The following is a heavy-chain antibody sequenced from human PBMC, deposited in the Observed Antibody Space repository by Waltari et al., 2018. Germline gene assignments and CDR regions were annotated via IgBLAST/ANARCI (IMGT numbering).Heavy chain of an antibody. CDR1: GFTFSSYE. D-gene: IGHD6-19*01. J-gene: IGHJ4*02. CDR2: ISSSGSTR. Sequence: EVQLVESGGGLVQPGGSLRLSCAASGFTFSSYEMNWVPQAPGKGRDWVSYISSSGSTRYYADSGKGRFTISRDNAKNSLYLQMNSLRSEDTAVYYCARTSGWYFYFDYWGQGTLVTVSS. V-gene: IGHV3-48*03. CDR3: ARTSGWYFYFDY.